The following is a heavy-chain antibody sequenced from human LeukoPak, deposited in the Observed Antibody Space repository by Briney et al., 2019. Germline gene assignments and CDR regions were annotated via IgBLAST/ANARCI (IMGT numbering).Heavy chain of an antibody. D-gene: IGHD4-11*01. CDR1: GFTFSSYA. CDR3: AREGSDYTFGY. J-gene: IGHJ4*02. Sequence: GGSLRLSCAASGFTFSSYAMSWVRQAPGKGLEWVSVIYSSGSTYYADSVKGRFTISRDNSKNTLYLQMNSLRAEDTAVYYCAREGSDYTFGYWGQGTLVTVSS. V-gene: IGHV3-66*01. CDR2: IYSSGST.